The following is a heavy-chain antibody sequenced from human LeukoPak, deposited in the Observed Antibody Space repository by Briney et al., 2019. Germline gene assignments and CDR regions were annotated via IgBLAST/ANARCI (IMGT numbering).Heavy chain of an antibody. CDR2: ISGSGDST. CDR1: GFTFSSYS. V-gene: IGHV3-23*01. J-gene: IGHJ4*02. D-gene: IGHD1-14*01. Sequence: GGSLRLSCAASGFTFSSYSMNWVRQAPGKGLEWVSTISGSGDSTWYADSVQGRFTISRDNSKYTLYLQMNSLRTEDTAIYYCAKDMTTATLFDYWGQGTLVTVSS. CDR3: AKDMTTATLFDY.